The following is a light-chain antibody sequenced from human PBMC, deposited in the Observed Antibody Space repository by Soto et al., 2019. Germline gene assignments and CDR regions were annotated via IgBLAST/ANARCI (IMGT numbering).Light chain of an antibody. CDR1: SGHKKYA. CDR2: VNSDGSH. Sequence: QLVLTQSPSASASLGASVKLTCTLSSGHKKYAIAWHQQQPQKGPRYLINVNSDGSHSKGDGIPDRFSGSSSGTERYLIISSLQSEDEADYYCQTWGTGFRVFGGGTQLTVL. J-gene: IGLJ3*02. V-gene: IGLV4-69*01. CDR3: QTWGTGFRV.